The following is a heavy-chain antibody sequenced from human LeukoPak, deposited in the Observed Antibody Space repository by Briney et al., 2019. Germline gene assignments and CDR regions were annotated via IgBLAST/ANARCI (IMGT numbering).Heavy chain of an antibody. V-gene: IGHV3-11*04. CDR1: GFTFSDYY. J-gene: IGHJ4*02. D-gene: IGHD1-26*01. CDR3: ARARGSYSFDC. CDR2: ISNSGNNI. Sequence: KTGGSLRLSCAASGFTFSDYYMSWIRQAPGKGLDWVSYISNSGNNIYYADSVKGRFTISRDNAKNSLYLQMNSLRAEDAAVYYCARARGSYSFDCWGQGTLVTVSS.